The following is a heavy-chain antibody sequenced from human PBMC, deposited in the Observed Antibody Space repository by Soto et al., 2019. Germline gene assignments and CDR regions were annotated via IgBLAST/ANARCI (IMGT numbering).Heavy chain of an antibody. CDR3: ARARGSVYYFDY. V-gene: IGHV3-21*01. D-gene: IGHD3-10*01. CDR1: GFTFSSYS. CDR2: ISSSSSYI. Sequence: WGSLRLSCAASGFTFSSYSMNWVRQAPGKGLEWVSSISSSSSYIYYADSVKGRFTISRDNAKNSLYLQMNSLRAEDTAVYYCARARGSVYYFDYWGQGTLVTVSS. J-gene: IGHJ4*02.